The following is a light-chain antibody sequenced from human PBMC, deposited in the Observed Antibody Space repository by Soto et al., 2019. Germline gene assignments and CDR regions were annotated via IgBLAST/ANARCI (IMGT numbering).Light chain of an antibody. CDR2: GAS. CDR3: QQYNNWPRT. V-gene: IGKV3-15*01. J-gene: IGKJ1*01. CDR1: QGLTTK. Sequence: EIVMTQSPATLSVSPGEGATLSCRASQGLTTKLAWYQQKPGQAPRLLIYGASTRATGIPARFSGSGSGTEFTLTISSLQSEDFEVYYCQQYNNWPRTFGQGTKVDIX.